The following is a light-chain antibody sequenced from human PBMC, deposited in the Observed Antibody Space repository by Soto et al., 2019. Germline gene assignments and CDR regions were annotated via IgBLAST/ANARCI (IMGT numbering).Light chain of an antibody. CDR1: SSDVGGYKY. J-gene: IGLJ3*02. V-gene: IGLV2-14*01. CDR2: DVS. Sequence: QSVLTQPASVSGSPGQSIAISCTGTSSDVGGYKYVSWYQQHPGKAPKLMIYDVSNRPSGVSNRFSGSKSGNTASLTISGLQAEDEADYYCSSYTSSSTLWVFGGGTKVTVL. CDR3: SSYTSSSTLWV.